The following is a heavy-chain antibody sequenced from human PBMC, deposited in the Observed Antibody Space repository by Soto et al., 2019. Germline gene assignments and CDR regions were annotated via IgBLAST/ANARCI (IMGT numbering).Heavy chain of an antibody. CDR3: ARSSIAVAARVSCYFDY. Sequence: QLQLQESGPGLVKPSETLSLTCTVSGGSISSSSYYWGWIRQPPGKGREWIGSIYYSGSTYYNPSLKSRVTISVDTSKNQFSLKLSSVTAADTAVYYCARSSIAVAARVSCYFDYWGQGTLVTVSS. CDR1: GGSISSSSYY. CDR2: IYYSGST. V-gene: IGHV4-39*01. D-gene: IGHD6-19*01. J-gene: IGHJ4*02.